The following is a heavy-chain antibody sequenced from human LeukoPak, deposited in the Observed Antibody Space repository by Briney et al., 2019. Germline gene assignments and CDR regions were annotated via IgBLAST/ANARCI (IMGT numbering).Heavy chain of an antibody. D-gene: IGHD2-2*01. CDR2: ISDSGANT. CDR3: ANMPQTSLGSYFDY. J-gene: IGHJ4*02. Sequence: GGSLRLSCAASGFTFSTFAMSWVRQAPGKGPEWVSAISDSGANTYYADSVKGRFTISRDNSKDTLYLQMNSLGAEDTAVYYCANMPQTSLGSYFDYWGQGTLVTVSS. CDR1: GFTFSTFA. V-gene: IGHV3-23*01.